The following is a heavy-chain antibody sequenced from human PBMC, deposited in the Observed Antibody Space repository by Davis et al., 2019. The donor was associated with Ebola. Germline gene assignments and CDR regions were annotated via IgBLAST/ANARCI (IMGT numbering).Heavy chain of an antibody. CDR1: GGTFSSYA. V-gene: IGHV1-8*02. J-gene: IGHJ2*01. CDR3: ARLSRFGVVIISYWYFDL. D-gene: IGHD3-3*01. Sequence: ASVKVSCKASGGTFSSYAISWVRQATGQGLEWMGWMNPNSGNTGYAQKFQGRVTMTRNTSISTAYMELSSLRSEDTAVYYCARLSRFGVVIISYWYFDLWGRGTLVTVSS. CDR2: MNPNSGNT.